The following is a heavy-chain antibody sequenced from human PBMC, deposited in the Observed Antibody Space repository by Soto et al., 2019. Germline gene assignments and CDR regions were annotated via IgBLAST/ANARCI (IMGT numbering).Heavy chain of an antibody. CDR2: ISYDGSNK. J-gene: IGHJ6*02. Sequence: PGGSLRLSCAASGFTFSSYGMHWVRQAPGKGLEWVAVISYDGSNKYYADSVKGRFTISRDNSKNTLYLQMNSLRAEDTAVYYCAKVLAYYDSSGNATGGMDVWGQGTTVTVSS. D-gene: IGHD3-22*01. V-gene: IGHV3-30*18. CDR1: GFTFSSYG. CDR3: AKVLAYYDSSGNATGGMDV.